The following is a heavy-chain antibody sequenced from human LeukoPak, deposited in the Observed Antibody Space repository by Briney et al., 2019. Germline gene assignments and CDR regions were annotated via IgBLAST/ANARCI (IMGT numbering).Heavy chain of an antibody. CDR3: ARGGAPTQRYDFWSGYYQGWFDP. V-gene: IGHV4-31*03. Sequence: SQTLSLTCTVSGGSISSGGYYWSWIRHHPGKGLEWIGYIYYSGSTYYNPSLKSRVTISVDTSKNQFSLKLSSVTAADTAVYYGARGGAPTQRYDFWSGYYQGWFDPWGQGTLVTVSS. CDR1: GGSISSGGYY. D-gene: IGHD3-3*01. J-gene: IGHJ5*02. CDR2: IYYSGST.